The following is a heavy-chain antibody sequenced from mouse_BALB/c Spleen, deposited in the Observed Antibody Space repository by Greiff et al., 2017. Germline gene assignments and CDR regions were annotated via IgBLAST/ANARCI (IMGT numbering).Heavy chain of an antibody. CDR1: GFSLSTYGIG. CDR2: SWWNDNK. V-gene: IGHV8-11*01. CDR3: ARIASYASYGDYYAMDY. Sequence: QVTLKESGPGILQPSQSLSLSCSFSGFSLSTYGIGVGWIRQPSGKGLEWQAHSWWNDNKYYNTVLERRLTSSKDTSNTQVFLKIASVDTADTATYYCARIASYASYGDYYAMDYGGQGTSVTVSS. D-gene: IGHD1-1*01. J-gene: IGHJ4*01.